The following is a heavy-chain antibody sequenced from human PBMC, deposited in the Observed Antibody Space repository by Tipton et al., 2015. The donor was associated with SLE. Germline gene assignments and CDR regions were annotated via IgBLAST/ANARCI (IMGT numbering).Heavy chain of an antibody. CDR1: GGSISSSSYY. CDR3: ATGDSYWYFAL. CDR2: IYYSGST. Sequence: LRLSCTVSGGSISSSSYYWGWIRQPPGKGLEWIGSIYYSGSTYYNPSLKSRVTISVDTSKNQFSLKLSSVTAADTAVYYCATGDSYWYFALWGRGTLVTVSS. J-gene: IGHJ2*01. D-gene: IGHD3-16*01. V-gene: IGHV4-39*07.